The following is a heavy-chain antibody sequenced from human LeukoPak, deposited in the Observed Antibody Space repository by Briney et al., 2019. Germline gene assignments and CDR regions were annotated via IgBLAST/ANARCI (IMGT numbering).Heavy chain of an antibody. V-gene: IGHV3-21*01. CDR1: GVTFSSYS. CDR3: ARAVSVAGPFDY. CDR2: ISSSSSYI. Sequence: GGSLRLSCAASGVTFSSYSMNWVRQAPGKGLEWVSFISSSSSYIYYADSVKGRFTISRDNAKNSLYLQMNSLRAEDTAVYYCARAVSVAGPFDYWGQGTLVTVSS. J-gene: IGHJ4*02. D-gene: IGHD6-19*01.